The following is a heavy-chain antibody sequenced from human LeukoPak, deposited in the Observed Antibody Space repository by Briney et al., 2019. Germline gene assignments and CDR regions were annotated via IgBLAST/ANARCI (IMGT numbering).Heavy chain of an antibody. J-gene: IGHJ4*02. CDR2: ISSSSGSK. CDR3: ARAGYSFDSPNYFDY. V-gene: IGHV3-48*03. Sequence: GGSLILSCAASGFTFSNYEMNWVRQAPGKGLQWVSYISSSSGSKYYADSVKGRFTISRDNAKNSLYLQMNSLRAEDTAVYYCARAGYSFDSPNYFDYWGQGTLVTVSS. D-gene: IGHD5-18*01. CDR1: GFTFSNYE.